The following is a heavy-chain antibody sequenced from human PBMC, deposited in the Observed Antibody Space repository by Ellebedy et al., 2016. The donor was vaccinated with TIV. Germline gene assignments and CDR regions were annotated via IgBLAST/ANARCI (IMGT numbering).Heavy chain of an antibody. CDR3: ARRGDSDFDS. CDR2: IHPSDSDT. J-gene: IGHJ4*02. CDR1: GYTFTSQE. D-gene: IGHD4-17*01. Sequence: KVSCKASGYTFTSQEISWVRQKPGKGLEWMGRIHPSDSDTDYRPSFRGHVTMSVDKSISFAFLQWSSLQASDTAMYYCARRGDSDFDSWGQGTVVTVSP. V-gene: IGHV5-10-1*01.